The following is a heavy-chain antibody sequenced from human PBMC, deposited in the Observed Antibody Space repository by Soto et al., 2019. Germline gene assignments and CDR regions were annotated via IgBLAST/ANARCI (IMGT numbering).Heavy chain of an antibody. CDR2: IKWDDDK. D-gene: IGHD2-15*01. CDR1: GFSLSTSGVG. CDR3: AHVVVVRAPSFYCYYLDV. Sequence: QITLKESGPTLGTPTQTLTLTCTVSGFSLSTSGVGVGWIRRPPGKALEWLALIKWDDDKRYSPSLRSRLTITKDTSKNQVVLTMTNIDPLDTATYYGAHVVVVRAPSFYCYYLDVWGKGTTVTVSS. V-gene: IGHV2-5*02. J-gene: IGHJ6*03.